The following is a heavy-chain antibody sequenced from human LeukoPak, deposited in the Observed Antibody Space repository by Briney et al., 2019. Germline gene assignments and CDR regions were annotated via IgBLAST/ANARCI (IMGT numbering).Heavy chain of an antibody. Sequence: SETLSLTCTVSGYSTSSYRYWGWIRQPPGKGLEWIGSMYHSGSTYKNPSLTSRVTMSVDTSKNQFSLKLSSVTAADTAVYYCARDLYSSSWYTEDAFDIWGQGTMVTVSS. CDR2: MYHSGST. J-gene: IGHJ3*02. CDR1: GYSTSSYRY. D-gene: IGHD6-13*01. CDR3: ARDLYSSSWYTEDAFDI. V-gene: IGHV4-38-2*02.